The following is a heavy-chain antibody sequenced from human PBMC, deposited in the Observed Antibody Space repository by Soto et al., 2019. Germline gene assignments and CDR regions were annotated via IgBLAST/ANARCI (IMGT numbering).Heavy chain of an antibody. CDR1: GGSISSGGYY. CDR3: ARPRRDSSGYYVDY. J-gene: IGHJ4*02. D-gene: IGHD3-22*01. CDR2: IYYSGST. Sequence: QVQLQESGPGLVKPSQTLSLTCTVSGGSISSGGYYWSWIRQHPGKGLEWIGYIYYSGSTYYNPSLKCRVTISVDTSKNQFSLKLSSVTAADTAVYYCARPRRDSSGYYVDYWGQGTLVTVSS. V-gene: IGHV4-31*03.